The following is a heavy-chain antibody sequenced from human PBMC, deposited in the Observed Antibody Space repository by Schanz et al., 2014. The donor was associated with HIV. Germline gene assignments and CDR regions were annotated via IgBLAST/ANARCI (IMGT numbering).Heavy chain of an antibody. CDR2: IDHTGNT. V-gene: IGHV3-66*01. J-gene: IGHJ5*02. CDR1: GFSVTHGY. D-gene: IGHD3-22*01. CDR3: VRDFDPSSAGSGYEDWFAT. Sequence: EMKLVESGGGLAQPGGSLRLSCAASGFSVTHGYISWVRQAPGKGLEWVSLIDHTGNTYYADSVKGRFTIFTDISDNTVHAQITSLRADDTAVYYCVRDFDPSSAGSGYEDWFATWGQGTLVTVSS.